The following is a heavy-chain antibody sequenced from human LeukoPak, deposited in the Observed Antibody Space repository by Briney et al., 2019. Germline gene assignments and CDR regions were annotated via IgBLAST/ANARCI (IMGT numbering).Heavy chain of an antibody. J-gene: IGHJ6*02. D-gene: IGHD3-3*01. Sequence: GGSLRLSCAASGFTFSSYAMSWVRQAPGKGLEWVSAISGSGGSTYYADSVKGRFTISRDNSKNTLYLQMNSLRAEDTAVYYCARALKEGETIFGVVEYYGMDVWGQGTTVTVSS. CDR2: ISGSGGST. V-gene: IGHV3-23*01. CDR1: GFTFSSYA. CDR3: ARALKEGETIFGVVEYYGMDV.